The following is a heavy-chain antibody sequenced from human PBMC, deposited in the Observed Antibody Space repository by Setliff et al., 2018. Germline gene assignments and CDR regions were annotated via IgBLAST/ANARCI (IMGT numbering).Heavy chain of an antibody. CDR2: IYIGGSA. CDR1: GGSISSYY. D-gene: IGHD3-22*01. Sequence: SETLSLTCTVSGGSISSYYWSWIRQPAGKGLEWIGHIYIGGSANYNPSLKSRVTISVDTSKNQFSLKLSSVTAADTAVYYCAREGYYDSSGYWADFDYWGQGTLVTVSS. V-gene: IGHV4-4*07. CDR3: AREGYYDSSGYWADFDY. J-gene: IGHJ4*02.